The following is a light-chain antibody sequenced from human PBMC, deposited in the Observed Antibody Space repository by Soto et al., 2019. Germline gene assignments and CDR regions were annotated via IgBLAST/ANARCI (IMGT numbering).Light chain of an antibody. CDR2: DAS. J-gene: IGKJ1*01. CDR3: QQYNNWPPTWT. CDR1: QTIGSN. V-gene: IGKV3-15*01. Sequence: EIVMTQSPATMSVSPGERATLSYRASQTIGSNLAWYQQKPGQPPRLLIYDASTRATDIPARFTGSGSGTYFTLTISSQQSVDFAVFYCQQYNNWPPTWTFGQGTKV.